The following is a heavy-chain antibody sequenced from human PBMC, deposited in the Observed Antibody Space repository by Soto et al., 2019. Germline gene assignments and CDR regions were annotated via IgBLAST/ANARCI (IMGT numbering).Heavy chain of an antibody. CDR3: AGDGTLYDSSGYYYLY. Sequence: QMQLVQSGPEVKKPGTSVKVSCKASGFTFTSSAVQWVRQARGQRLEWIGWIVVGSGNTNYAQKFQERVTITRDMSTSTAYMELSSLRSEDTAVYYCAGDGTLYDSSGYYYLYWGQGTLVTVSS. CDR2: IVVGSGNT. J-gene: IGHJ4*02. CDR1: GFTFTSSA. V-gene: IGHV1-58*01. D-gene: IGHD3-22*01.